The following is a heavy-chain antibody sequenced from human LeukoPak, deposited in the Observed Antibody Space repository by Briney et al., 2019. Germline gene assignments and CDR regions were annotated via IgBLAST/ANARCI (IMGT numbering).Heavy chain of an antibody. J-gene: IGHJ4*02. CDR1: GFTFSSYA. CDR3: ATRRGTVTHPEYYFDY. V-gene: IGHV3-23*01. CDR2: ISGSGGST. D-gene: IGHD4-11*01. Sequence: GGSLRLSCAAPGFTFSSYAMSWVRQAPGKGLEWVSAISGSGGSTYYADTVKGRFTISRDNSKNTLYLQMNSLRAEDTAVYYCATRRGTVTHPEYYFDYWGQGTLVTVSS.